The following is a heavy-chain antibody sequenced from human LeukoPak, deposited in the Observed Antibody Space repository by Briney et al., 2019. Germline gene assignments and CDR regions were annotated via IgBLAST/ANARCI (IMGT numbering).Heavy chain of an antibody. CDR1: GLTFDDYA. J-gene: IGHJ4*02. CDR3: AKAYDSSGYYFDY. CDR2: ISWDGGST. V-gene: IGHV3-43D*03. D-gene: IGHD3-22*01. Sequence: GGSLRLSCAASGLTFDDYAMHWVRQAPGKGLECVSLISWDGGSTYYADSVRGRFTISRDNSKNSLYLQMNSLRAEDTALYYCAKAYDSSGYYFDYWGQGTLVTVSS.